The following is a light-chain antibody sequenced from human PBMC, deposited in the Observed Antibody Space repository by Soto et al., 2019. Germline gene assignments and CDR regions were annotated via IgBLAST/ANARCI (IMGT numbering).Light chain of an antibody. CDR3: CLYVGGRTYL. J-gene: IGLJ1*01. CDR2: DDT. V-gene: IGLV2-23*01. Sequence: QSVLTQPASVSGSPGQSITISCTGTVGLVSWYQQHPGKVPKLIIYDDTKRPSGVSSRFSGSKSGNTASLTISRLQTEDEADYYCCLYVGGRTYLFGTGTKVTVL. CDR1: VGL.